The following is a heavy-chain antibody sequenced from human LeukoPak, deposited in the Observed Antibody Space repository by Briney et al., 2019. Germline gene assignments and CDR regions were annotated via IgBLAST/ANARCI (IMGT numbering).Heavy chain of an antibody. CDR3: ARHSGDRNDALDI. Sequence: SETLSLTCTVSGGSISSYYWSWIRQPPGKGLEWIGYIYYSGSTNYNPSLKSRVTISVDTSKNQFSLKLSSVTAADTAVYYCARHSGDRNDALDIWGQGTMVTVSS. CDR1: GGSISSYY. CDR2: IYYSGST. J-gene: IGHJ3*02. D-gene: IGHD2-15*01. V-gene: IGHV4-59*08.